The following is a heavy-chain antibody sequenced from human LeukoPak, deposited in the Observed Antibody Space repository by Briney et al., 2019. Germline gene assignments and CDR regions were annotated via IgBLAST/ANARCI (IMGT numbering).Heavy chain of an antibody. CDR3: ARGYHPYYYYMDV. CDR2: IYHSGNT. Sequence: SETLSLTCTVSGGSISSSSYYWGWIRQPPGKGLEWIGNIYHSGNTYYNSSLKSRVTISVDTSKNQFSLKLSSVTAADTAVYYCARGYHPYYYYMDVWGKGTTVTISS. D-gene: IGHD2-2*01. V-gene: IGHV4-39*07. CDR1: GGSISSSSYY. J-gene: IGHJ6*03.